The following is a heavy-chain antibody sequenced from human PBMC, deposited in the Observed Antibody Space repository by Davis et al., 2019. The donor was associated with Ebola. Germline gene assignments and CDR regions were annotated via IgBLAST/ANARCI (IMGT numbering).Heavy chain of an antibody. Sequence: PGGSLRLSCEGSGYSFTSFWISWVRQMPGKGLEWMGRIDPNDGYTNYSPSFRGHVTITVDKSTSTFYLQWSSLRPSDTAVYYCARQGGGSGRLTSFDYWGQGTLITVSS. CDR2: IDPNDGYT. CDR3: ARQGGGSGRLTSFDY. V-gene: IGHV5-10-1*01. D-gene: IGHD1-26*01. J-gene: IGHJ4*02. CDR1: GYSFTSFW.